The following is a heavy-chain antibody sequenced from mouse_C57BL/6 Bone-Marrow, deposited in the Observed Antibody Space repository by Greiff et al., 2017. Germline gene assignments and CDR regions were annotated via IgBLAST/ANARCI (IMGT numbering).Heavy chain of an antibody. CDR1: GYTFTSYG. D-gene: IGHD1-1*01. CDR2: IYPRSGNH. V-gene: IGHV1-81*01. Sequence: VQLQQSGAELARPGASVQLSCKASGYTFTSYGISWVKPRTGQGLEWIGEIYPRSGNHYYKEKVKGKATLTADKSARTAYMELRSLKAEDSAVYFCAIIYYYGRSHWYCDVWGTGTTVTVSS. J-gene: IGHJ1*03. CDR3: AIIYYYGRSHWYCDV.